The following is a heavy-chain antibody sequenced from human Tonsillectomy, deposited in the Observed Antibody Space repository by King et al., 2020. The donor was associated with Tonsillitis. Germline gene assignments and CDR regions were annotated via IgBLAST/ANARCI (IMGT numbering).Heavy chain of an antibody. CDR1: GFIFSSYG. V-gene: IGHV3-33*01. CDR3: PASYCTTTNCYSFDY. J-gene: IGHJ4*02. CDR2: IWYDGNRK. Sequence: VQLVESGGGVGQPGRSLRLSCAASGFIFSSYGMHWVRQAPGKGLEGVAVIWYDGNRKYFADSGKGRFTISRDNSKNTLDPQMNSLRAEDTAVYYCPASYCTTTNCYSFDYWGQGTLVTVSS. D-gene: IGHD2-2*02.